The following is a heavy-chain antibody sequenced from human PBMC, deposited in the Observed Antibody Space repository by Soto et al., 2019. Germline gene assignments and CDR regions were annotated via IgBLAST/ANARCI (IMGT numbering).Heavy chain of an antibody. CDR3: GRESGETWDYEAS. J-gene: IGHJ5*02. V-gene: IGHV4-4*07. CDR1: GGSITDYS. D-gene: IGHD1-7*01. Sequence: LSLTCTVSGGSITDYSWVWIRQPAGKGLEWIGRIFSSGSTHYNPSLKSRVTVSVDTSRNQFFLTLRSVTAADSAVYHCGRESGETWDYEASWGQGTPVTVSS. CDR2: IFSSGST.